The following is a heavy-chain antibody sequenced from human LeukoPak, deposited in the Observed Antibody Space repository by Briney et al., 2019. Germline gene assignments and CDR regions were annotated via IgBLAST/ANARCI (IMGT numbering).Heavy chain of an antibody. J-gene: IGHJ4*02. D-gene: IGHD5-18*01. CDR3: AKDLPGYSYGHRDLFDY. Sequence: GGSLRLSCAASGFTFSSYTMSWVRQAPGKGLEGVSGISGSGGSTYYADSVKGRFTISRDNSKNTLYLQMNSLRAEDTAVYYCAKDLPGYSYGHRDLFDYWGQGTLVTVSS. V-gene: IGHV3-23*01. CDR1: GFTFSSYT. CDR2: ISGSGGST.